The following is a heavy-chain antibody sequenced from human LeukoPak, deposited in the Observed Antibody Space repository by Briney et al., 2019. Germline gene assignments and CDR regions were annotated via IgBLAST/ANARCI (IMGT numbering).Heavy chain of an antibody. CDR1: GGSISSSSYY. Sequence: PSETLSLTCTASGGSISSSSYYWGWIRQPPGKGLEWIGSIYYSGSTYYNPSLKSRVTISVDTSKNQFSLKLSSVTAADTAVYYCARGPYCGGDCWAGAFDIWGQGTMVTVSS. D-gene: IGHD2-21*02. V-gene: IGHV4-39*01. CDR2: IYYSGST. CDR3: ARGPYCGGDCWAGAFDI. J-gene: IGHJ3*02.